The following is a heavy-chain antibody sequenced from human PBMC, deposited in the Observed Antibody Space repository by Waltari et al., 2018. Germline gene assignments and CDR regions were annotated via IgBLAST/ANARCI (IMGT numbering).Heavy chain of an antibody. CDR1: GGTFSSYA. CDR2: IIPIVGTA. CDR3: AREAVRQWLAQRAFDY. V-gene: IGHV1-69*08. Sequence: QVQLVQSGAEVKKPGSSVKVSCKASGGTFSSYAISWVRQAPGQGLEWMGRIIPIVGTANYAQKFQGRVTITADKSTSTAYMELSSLRSEDTAVYYCAREAVRQWLAQRAFDYWGQGTLVTVSS. J-gene: IGHJ4*02. D-gene: IGHD6-19*01.